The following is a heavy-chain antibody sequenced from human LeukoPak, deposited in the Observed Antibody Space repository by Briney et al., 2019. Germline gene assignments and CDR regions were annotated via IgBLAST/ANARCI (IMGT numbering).Heavy chain of an antibody. CDR1: GGSISNYY. Sequence: PSETLSLTCTVSGGSISNYYWSWIRQPPGKGLECIGNIYYTGTTEYNPSLKSRVTISIDTSKNQFSLKLSSVTAADTAVYYCASGTHYGYSSGWLYYWGQGTLVTVSS. V-gene: IGHV4-59*08. CDR3: ASGTHYGYSSGWLYY. D-gene: IGHD6-19*01. J-gene: IGHJ4*02. CDR2: IYYTGTT.